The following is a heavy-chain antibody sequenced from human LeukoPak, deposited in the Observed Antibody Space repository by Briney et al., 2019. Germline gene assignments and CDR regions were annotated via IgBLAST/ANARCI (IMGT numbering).Heavy chain of an antibody. D-gene: IGHD4-17*01. V-gene: IGHV5-51*01. CDR1: GYSFTSYW. CDR3: ARETCGAYVWHAFDI. J-gene: IGHJ3*02. CDR2: IYPGDSDT. Sequence: GESLKISCKGSGYSFTSYWIGWVRQMPGKGLEWMGIIYPGDSDTRYSPSFQGQVTISADKSISTAYLQWSSLKASDTAMYYCARETCGAYVWHAFDIWGQGTMVTVSS.